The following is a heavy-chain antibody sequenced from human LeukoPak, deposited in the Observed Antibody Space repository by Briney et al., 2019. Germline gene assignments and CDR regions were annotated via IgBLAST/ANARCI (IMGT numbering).Heavy chain of an antibody. V-gene: IGHV3-30*14. D-gene: IGHD6-19*01. CDR2: ISYDGSNK. J-gene: IGHJ4*02. Sequence: GGSLRLSCAASGFTFSSYAMHWVRQAPGKGLEWVAVISYDGSNKYYADSVKGRFTISRDNSKNTVYFQMNSLRVEDTAVYYCARSGSGWFDFWGQGTLVTVSS. CDR3: ARSGSGWFDF. CDR1: GFTFSSYA.